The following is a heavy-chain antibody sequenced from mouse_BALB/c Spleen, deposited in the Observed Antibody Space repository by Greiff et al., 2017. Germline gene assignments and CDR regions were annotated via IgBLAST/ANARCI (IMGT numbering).Heavy chain of an antibody. CDR2: ISSGGSYT. CDR3: ARPTYDYDVYFDY. D-gene: IGHD2-4*01. Sequence: EVKLQESGGGLVQPGGSLKLSCAASGFTFSSYGMSWVRQTPDKRLELVATISSGGSYTYYPDSVKGRFTISRDNAKNTLYLQMSSLRSEDTAMYYCARPTYDYDVYFDYWGQGTTLTVSS. CDR1: GFTFSSYG. V-gene: IGHV5-6*03. J-gene: IGHJ2*01.